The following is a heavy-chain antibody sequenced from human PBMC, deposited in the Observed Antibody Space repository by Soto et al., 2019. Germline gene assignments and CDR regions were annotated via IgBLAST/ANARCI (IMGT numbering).Heavy chain of an antibody. V-gene: IGHV4-30-4*02. D-gene: IGHD2-15*01. CDR2: IYKSATT. Sequence: SDTLSLTCSVSGDSISSVDYFWAWIRQPPGQALEYIGYIYKSATTYYNPSFESRVAISLDTSKSQVSLNVTSVTAADTAVYFCARALYCLAGRCLPNWYDSWGQETLVAVSS. J-gene: IGHJ5*01. CDR3: ARALYCLAGRCLPNWYDS. CDR1: GDSISSVDYF.